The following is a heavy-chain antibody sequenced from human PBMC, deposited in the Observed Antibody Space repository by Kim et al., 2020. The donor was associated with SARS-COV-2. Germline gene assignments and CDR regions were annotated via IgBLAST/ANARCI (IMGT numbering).Heavy chain of an antibody. J-gene: IGHJ4*02. V-gene: IGHV3-48*03. CDR3: ASEDEGDDGGGYFDY. Sequence: DCVKGRFTISRDNAKNSLYLQMNSRRAEDTAVYYCASEDEGDDGGGYFDYWGQGTLVTVSS. D-gene: IGHD3-16*01.